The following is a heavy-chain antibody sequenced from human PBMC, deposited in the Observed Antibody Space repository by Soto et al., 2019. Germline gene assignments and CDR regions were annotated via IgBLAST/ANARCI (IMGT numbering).Heavy chain of an antibody. CDR3: ARDLVRGAADPWIGKGFDY. V-gene: IGHV3-30-3*01. CDR2: ISYDGSNK. CDR1: GFTFSRYA. D-gene: IGHD6-13*01. J-gene: IGHJ4*02. Sequence: GGSLRLSCAASGFTFSRYAMHWVRQAPGKGLEWVAVISYDGSNKYYADSVKGRFTISRDNSKNTLYLQMNSLRAEDTAVYYGARDLVRGAADPWIGKGFDYWGQGTLVTVSS.